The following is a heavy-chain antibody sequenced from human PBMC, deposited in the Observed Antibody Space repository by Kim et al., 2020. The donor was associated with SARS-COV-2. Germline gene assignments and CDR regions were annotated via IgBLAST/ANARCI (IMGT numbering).Heavy chain of an antibody. CDR3: AKDRRTGSSFDY. Sequence: GGSLRLSCAASGFTFSSYGMHWVRQAPGKGLEWVAVISYDGSNKYYADSVKGRFTISRDNSKNTLYLQMNSLRAEDTAVYYCAKDRRTGSSFDYWGQGTL. J-gene: IGHJ4*02. CDR2: ISYDGSNK. CDR1: GFTFSSYG. V-gene: IGHV3-30*18. D-gene: IGHD6-6*01.